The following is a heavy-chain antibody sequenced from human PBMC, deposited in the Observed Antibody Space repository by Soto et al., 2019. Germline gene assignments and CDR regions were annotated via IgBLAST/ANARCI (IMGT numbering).Heavy chain of an antibody. V-gene: IGHV1-69*13. CDR3: AGTYDSRGFYSFDS. CDR1: GGTFSSYA. D-gene: IGHD3-22*01. CDR2: IIPIFGTA. J-gene: IGHJ4*02. Sequence: ASVKVSCKASGGTFSSYAISWVRQAPGQGLEWMGGIIPIFGTANYAQKFQGRVTITADESTSTAYMELSSLRSEDTAVYYCAGTYDSRGFYSFDSGGQGTLVAVSS.